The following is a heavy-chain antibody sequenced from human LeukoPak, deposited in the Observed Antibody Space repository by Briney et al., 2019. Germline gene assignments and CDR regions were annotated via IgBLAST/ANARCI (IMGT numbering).Heavy chain of an antibody. CDR1: GYTFTGYY. V-gene: IGHV1-2*02. CDR3: ARVPDFGAETYDY. D-gene: IGHD3-3*01. J-gene: IGHJ4*02. CDR2: INPNSGGT. Sequence: GASVKVSCKPSGYTFTGYYMHWARQAPGQRLEWMGWINPNSGGTNYAQKFQGRVTMTRDTSISTTYMELSRLRSDDTAVYYCARVPDFGAETYDYWGQGTLVTVSS.